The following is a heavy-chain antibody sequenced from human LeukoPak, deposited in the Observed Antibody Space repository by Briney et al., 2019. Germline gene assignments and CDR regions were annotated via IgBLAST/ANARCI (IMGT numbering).Heavy chain of an antibody. Sequence: GESLKISCKGSGYSFTSYWIGWVRQMPGKGLEWMGIIYPGDSDTRYSPSFQGQVTISADKSISTAYLQWSSLKASDTAMYYCARHYYNWNDGIYYYYMDVWGKGTTVTVSS. CDR2: IYPGDSDT. CDR1: GYSFTSYW. D-gene: IGHD1-1*01. V-gene: IGHV5-51*01. CDR3: ARHYYNWNDGIYYYYMDV. J-gene: IGHJ6*03.